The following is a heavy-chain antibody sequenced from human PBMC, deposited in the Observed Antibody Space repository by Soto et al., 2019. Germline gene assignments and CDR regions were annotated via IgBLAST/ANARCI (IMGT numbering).Heavy chain of an antibody. Sequence: GGSLRLSCAASGFTFSSYGMHWVRQAPGKGLEWVAVISYDGSNKYYADSVKGRFTISRDNSKNTLYLQMNSLRAEDTAVYYCAKEQVVVVVAATYYFDYWGQGTLVTVSP. V-gene: IGHV3-30*18. CDR1: GFTFSSYG. CDR3: AKEQVVVVVAATYYFDY. J-gene: IGHJ4*02. D-gene: IGHD2-15*01. CDR2: ISYDGSNK.